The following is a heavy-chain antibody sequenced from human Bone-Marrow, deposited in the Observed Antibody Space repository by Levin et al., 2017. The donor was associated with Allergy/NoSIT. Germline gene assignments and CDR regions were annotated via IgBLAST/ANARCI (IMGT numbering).Heavy chain of an antibody. V-gene: IGHV3-74*03. J-gene: IGHJ3*02. CDR3: AREMQYTTGRAFDI. CDR1: GFTFSSSW. CDR2: INPDGSDT. Sequence: GESLKISCAASGFTFSSSWMHWVRQAPGKGLVWVSRINPDGSDTKFADSVKGRFTISRENAKNTLYLQMDSLRAEDTAAYFCAREMQYTTGRAFDIWGQGTRVTVSS. D-gene: IGHD1-1*01.